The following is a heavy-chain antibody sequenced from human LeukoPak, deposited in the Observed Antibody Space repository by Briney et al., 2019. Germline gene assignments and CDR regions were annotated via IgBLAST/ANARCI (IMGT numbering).Heavy chain of an antibody. D-gene: IGHD3-3*01. Sequence: ASVKVSRKASGGTFSSYAISWVRQAPGQGLEWMGGIIPIFGTANYAQKFQGRVTITADESTSTAYMELSSLRSEDTAVYYCARLPPSYTIFGVVSDYWGQGTLVTVSS. J-gene: IGHJ4*02. CDR2: IIPIFGTA. V-gene: IGHV1-69*13. CDR3: ARLPPSYTIFGVVSDY. CDR1: GGTFSSYA.